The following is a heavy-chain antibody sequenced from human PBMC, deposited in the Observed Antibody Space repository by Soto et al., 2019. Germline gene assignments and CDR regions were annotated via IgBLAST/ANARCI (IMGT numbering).Heavy chain of an antibody. J-gene: IGHJ4*02. V-gene: IGHV4-59*01. CDR2: IYYSGST. CDR1: GGSISSYY. CDR3: ARDDGSSWYGKNYFDY. Sequence: SETLSLTCTVSGGSISSYYWSWIRQPPGKGLEWIGYIYYSGSTNYNPSLKSRVTISVDTSKNQFSLKLSSVTAADTAVYYCARDDGSSWYGKNYFDYWGQGTLVTVSS. D-gene: IGHD6-13*01.